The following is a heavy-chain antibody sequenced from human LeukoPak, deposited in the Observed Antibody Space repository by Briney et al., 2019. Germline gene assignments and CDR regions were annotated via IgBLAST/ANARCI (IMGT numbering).Heavy chain of an antibody. CDR3: ARDLTTLDY. V-gene: IGHV3-74*01. CDR2: INSDGSST. J-gene: IGHJ4*02. D-gene: IGHD4-11*01. CDR1: GFTFSSYE. Sequence: GGSLRLSCAASGFTFSSYEMNWVRQAPGKGLVWVSHINSDGSSTSHADSVKGRFTISRDNAKNTLYLQMNSLRAEDTAVYYCARDLTTLDYWGQGTLVTVSS.